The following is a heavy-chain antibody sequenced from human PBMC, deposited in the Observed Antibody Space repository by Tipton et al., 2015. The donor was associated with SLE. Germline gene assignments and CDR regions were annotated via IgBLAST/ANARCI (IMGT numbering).Heavy chain of an antibody. D-gene: IGHD6-13*01. Sequence: LRLSCTVSGGSISSGSYYWSWIRQPAGKGLEWIGYIYTSGSTNYNPSLKSRVTISVDTSKNQFTLKLSSVTAADTAVYYCARAPYSSSWLYYFDYWGQGTLVTVSS. CDR1: GGSISSGSYY. CDR3: ARAPYSSSWLYYFDY. J-gene: IGHJ4*02. V-gene: IGHV4-61*09. CDR2: IYTSGST.